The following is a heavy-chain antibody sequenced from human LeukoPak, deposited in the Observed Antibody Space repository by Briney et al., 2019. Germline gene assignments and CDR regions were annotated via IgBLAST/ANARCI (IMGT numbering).Heavy chain of an antibody. D-gene: IGHD1-26*01. CDR2: IYYSGST. V-gene: IGHV4-59*01. CDR1: GGSISSYY. J-gene: IGHJ5*02. CDR3: ARGGGSYYHNWFDP. Sequence: SETLSLTCTVSGGSISSYYWSWLRQPPGKGLEWIGYIYYSGSTNYNPSLKSRVTISVDTSKNQFSLKLSSVTAADTAVYYCARGGGSYYHNWFDPWGQGTLVTVSS.